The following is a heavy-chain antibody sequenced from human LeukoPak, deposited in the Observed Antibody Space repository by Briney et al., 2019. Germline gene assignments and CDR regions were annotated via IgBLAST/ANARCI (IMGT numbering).Heavy chain of an antibody. CDR2: ISGSGGGT. CDR3: ASSGIAAAGIVSY. CDR1: GFTFSTYA. D-gene: IGHD6-13*01. J-gene: IGHJ4*02. Sequence: PGGSLRLSCAASGFTFSTYAMSWVRQAPGKGLEWVSAISGSGGGTYYSDSVKGRFTISRDNSKNTLYLQMNSLRAEDTAVYYCASSGIAAAGIVSYWGQGTLVTVSS. V-gene: IGHV3-23*01.